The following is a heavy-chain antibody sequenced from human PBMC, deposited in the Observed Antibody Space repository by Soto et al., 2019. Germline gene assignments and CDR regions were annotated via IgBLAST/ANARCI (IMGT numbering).Heavy chain of an antibody. Sequence: QVQLVESGGGVVQPGRSLRLSCAASGFTFSSYGMHWVRQAPGKGLEWVAVIAYDGSNKYYADSVKGRFTISRDNSKNPLYLQMNSLSAEYTDEYYWAKGDVESSGSTDYWGKGTLVTVSS. V-gene: IGHV3-30*18. J-gene: IGHJ4*02. CDR2: IAYDGSNK. CDR1: GFTFSSYG. D-gene: IGHD6-19*01. CDR3: AKGDVESSGSTDY.